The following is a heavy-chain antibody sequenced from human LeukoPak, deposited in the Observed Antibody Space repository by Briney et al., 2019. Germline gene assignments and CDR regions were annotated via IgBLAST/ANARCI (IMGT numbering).Heavy chain of an antibody. V-gene: IGHV1-18*01. Sequence: ASVKVSCKASGHSFTSYALSWVRQAPGQGLEWMGWIRGYSGNTNYAQKFQGRLTLTTDTSTNTAYMELRSLRSDDTAVYYCVSNYFDFWGQGTLITVSS. D-gene: IGHD2-2*01. CDR3: VSNYFDF. CDR2: IRGYSGNT. CDR1: GHSFTSYA. J-gene: IGHJ4*02.